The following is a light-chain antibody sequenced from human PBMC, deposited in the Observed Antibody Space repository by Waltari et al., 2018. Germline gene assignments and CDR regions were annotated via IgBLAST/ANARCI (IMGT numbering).Light chain of an antibody. CDR3: QTADLGGDVV. J-gene: IGLJ2*01. CDR1: SLSKQF. Sequence: SYEVTQPPSVSVSPGQTARITCSGDSLSKQFVYWYQQKSGQAPVLVIFKDTERASGIPERFSGSTSGTRVTLTINGVQAQDEADYYCQTADLGGDVVFGGGTKLTVL. V-gene: IGLV3-25*03. CDR2: KDT.